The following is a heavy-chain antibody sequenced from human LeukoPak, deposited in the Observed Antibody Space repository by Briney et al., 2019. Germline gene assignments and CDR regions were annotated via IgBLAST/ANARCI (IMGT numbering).Heavy chain of an antibody. Sequence: WESLRLTCAASGLSFSSYGMHWVRQAPGKGLEWVAVISYDGSNKYYADSMKGRFTISRDNSKNTLYLQMNSLRAEDTAVYYCAKDLKAAADYFDYWGQGTLVTVSS. CDR1: GLSFSSYG. CDR2: ISYDGSNK. J-gene: IGHJ4*02. V-gene: IGHV3-30*18. CDR3: AKDLKAAADYFDY. D-gene: IGHD6-13*01.